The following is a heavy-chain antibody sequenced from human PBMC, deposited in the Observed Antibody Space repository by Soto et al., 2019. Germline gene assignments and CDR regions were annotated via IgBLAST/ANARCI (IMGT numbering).Heavy chain of an antibody. CDR1: GFTFSSYS. V-gene: IGHV3-21*01. D-gene: IGHD1-7*01. Sequence: PGGSLRLSCAASGFTFSSYSMNWVRQAPGKGLEWVSSISSSSSYIYYADSVKGRFTISRDNAKNSLYLQMNSLRAEDTAVYYCAREDTGTTSYFDYWGQGTLVTVSS. CDR2: ISSSSSYI. J-gene: IGHJ4*02. CDR3: AREDTGTTSYFDY.